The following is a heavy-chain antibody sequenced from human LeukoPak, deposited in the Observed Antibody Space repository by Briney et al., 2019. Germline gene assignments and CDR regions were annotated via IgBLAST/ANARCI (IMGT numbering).Heavy chain of an antibody. D-gene: IGHD2-2*01. V-gene: IGHV3-23*01. Sequence: GGSLRLSCAASGFTFSSYAMSWVRQAPGKGLEWVSAISGSGGSTNYADSVKGRFTISRDNSKNTLYLQMNSLRAEDTAVYYCARGLGYCSSTSCYNWFDPWGQGTLVTVSS. CDR3: ARGLGYCSSTSCYNWFDP. CDR2: ISGSGGST. CDR1: GFTFSSYA. J-gene: IGHJ5*02.